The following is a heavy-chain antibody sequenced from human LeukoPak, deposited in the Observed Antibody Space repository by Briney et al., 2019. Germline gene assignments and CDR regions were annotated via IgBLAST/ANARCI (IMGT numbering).Heavy chain of an antibody. CDR2: ISWNSGSI. D-gene: IGHD6-19*01. J-gene: IGHJ4*02. V-gene: IGHV3-9*01. CDR3: AKSHSSGWGDLDY. CDR1: GFTFDDYA. Sequence: GGSLRLSCAASGFTFDDYAMHWVRQAPGKGLEWVSGISWNSGSIGYADSVKGRFTISRDNAKNSLYLQMNSLRAEDTALYYCAKSHSSGWGDLDYWGRGTLVTVSS.